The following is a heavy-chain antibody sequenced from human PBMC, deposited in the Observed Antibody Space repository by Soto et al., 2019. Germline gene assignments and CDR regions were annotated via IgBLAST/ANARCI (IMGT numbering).Heavy chain of an antibody. V-gene: IGHV3-30-3*01. D-gene: IGHD4-4*01. CDR1: GFTFSSYA. CDR2: ISYDGSNK. J-gene: IGHJ6*02. Sequence: QVQLVESGGGVVQPGRSLRLSCAASGFTFSSYAMHWVRQAPGKGLEWGAVISYDGSNKYYADSVKGRFTISRDNSKNTLYLQMNSLRAEDTAVYYCARPTLTTVTLTYYYGMDVWGQGTTVTVSS. CDR3: ARPTLTTVTLTYYYGMDV.